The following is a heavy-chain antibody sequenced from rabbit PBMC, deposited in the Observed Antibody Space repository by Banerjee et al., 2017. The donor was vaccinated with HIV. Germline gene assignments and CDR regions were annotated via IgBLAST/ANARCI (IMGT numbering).Heavy chain of an antibody. J-gene: IGHJ3*01. CDR2: INAGNGNST. D-gene: IGHD8-1*01. CDR1: GFSFSGSYW. V-gene: IGHV1S45*01. CDR3: ATDLGGGSDL. Sequence: QQQLEESGGGLVKPEGSLTLTCTASGFSFSGSYWICWVRQAPVKGLEWIACINAGNGNSTCYASWAKGRFSISKTSSTTVALQMTSLTAAATAAYFCATDLGGGSDLWGQGTLVTVS.